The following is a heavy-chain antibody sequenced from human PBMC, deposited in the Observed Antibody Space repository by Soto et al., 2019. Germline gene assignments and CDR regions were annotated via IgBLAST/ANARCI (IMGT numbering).Heavy chain of an antibody. Sequence: SETLSLTCTVSGGSISSGGYYWSWIRQHPGKGLEWIGYIYYSGSTYYNPSLKSRVTISVDTSKNQFSLKLSSVTAADTAVYYCASMRDIVVVPAAMCSDAFDIWGQGTMVTVSS. D-gene: IGHD2-2*01. J-gene: IGHJ3*02. CDR2: IYYSGST. CDR3: ASMRDIVVVPAAMCSDAFDI. CDR1: GGSISSGGYY. V-gene: IGHV4-31*03.